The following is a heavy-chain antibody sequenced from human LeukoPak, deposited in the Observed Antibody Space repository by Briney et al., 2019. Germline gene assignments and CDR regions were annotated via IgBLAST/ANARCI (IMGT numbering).Heavy chain of an antibody. J-gene: IGHJ6*02. V-gene: IGHV4-34*01. CDR1: GGSFSGYY. CDR3: AGGRRYCSGGSCYSYYYYGMDV. D-gene: IGHD2-15*01. Sequence: SETLSLTRAVYGGSFSGYYWSWIRQPPGKGLEWIGEINHGVSTNYDPSLKSRVTISVDTSKNQFSLKLSSVTAADAAVYYCAGGRRYCSGGSCYSYYYYGMDVWGQGTTVTVSS. CDR2: INHGVST.